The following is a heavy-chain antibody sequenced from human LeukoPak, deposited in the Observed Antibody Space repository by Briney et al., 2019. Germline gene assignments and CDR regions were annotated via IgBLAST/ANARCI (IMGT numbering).Heavy chain of an antibody. V-gene: IGHV4-59*01. J-gene: IGHJ5*02. CDR3: ASSSWYGWFDP. Sequence: SETLSLTCTVSGGSISSYYWSWIRQPPGKGLEWIGYIYYSGSTNYNPSLKSRVTISADTSKNQFSLKLNSVTAADTAVYYCASSSWYGWFDPWGQGTLVTVSS. CDR2: IYYSGST. CDR1: GGSISSYY. D-gene: IGHD6-13*01.